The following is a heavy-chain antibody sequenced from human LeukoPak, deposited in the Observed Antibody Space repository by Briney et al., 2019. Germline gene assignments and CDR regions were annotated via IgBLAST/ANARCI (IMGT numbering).Heavy chain of an antibody. J-gene: IGHJ4*02. Sequence: SETLSLTCTVSGGSVSSGSYYWSWIRQPPGKGLEWIGYIYYSGSTNYNPSLKSRVTIAVDTSKNQFSLKLSSVTAADTAVYYCARDLGWYAYFDYWGQGTLGTVSS. CDR2: IYYSGST. D-gene: IGHD6-19*01. V-gene: IGHV4-61*01. CDR1: GGSVSSGSYY. CDR3: ARDLGWYAYFDY.